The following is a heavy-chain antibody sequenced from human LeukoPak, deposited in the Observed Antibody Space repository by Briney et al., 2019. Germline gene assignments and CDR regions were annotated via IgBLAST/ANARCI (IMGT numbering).Heavy chain of an antibody. CDR1: GYSISSGYY. V-gene: IGHV4-38-2*02. CDR3: ARDLYDSSGFSGY. J-gene: IGHJ4*02. D-gene: IGHD3-22*01. Sequence: SETLSLTCTVSGYSISSGYYWGWIRQPPGKGLEWIGSIYHSGSTYYNPSLKSRVTISVDTSKNQFSLKLSSVTAADTAVYYCARDLYDSSGFSGYWGQGTLVTVSS. CDR2: IYHSGST.